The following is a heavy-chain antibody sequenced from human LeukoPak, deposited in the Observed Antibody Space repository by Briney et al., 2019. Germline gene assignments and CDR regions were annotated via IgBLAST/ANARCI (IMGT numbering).Heavy chain of an antibody. D-gene: IGHD3-22*01. Sequence: PGGSLRLSCAASGFTVSSNYMNWVRQAPGKGLEWVAVIWYDGSNKYYADSVKGRFTISRDNSKNTLYLQMNSLRAEDTAVYYCAREYPPRYYYDSSGYLDYWGQGTLVTVSS. CDR1: GFTVSSNY. V-gene: IGHV3-33*08. CDR3: AREYPPRYYYDSSGYLDY. CDR2: IWYDGSNK. J-gene: IGHJ4*02.